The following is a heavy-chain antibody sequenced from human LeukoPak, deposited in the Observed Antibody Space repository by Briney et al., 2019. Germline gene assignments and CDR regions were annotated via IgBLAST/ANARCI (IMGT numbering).Heavy chain of an antibody. J-gene: IGHJ5*02. Sequence: SETLSLTCTVSGGSISSYYWSWIRQPAGKGLEWIGRIYTSGSTNYNPSLKSRVTMSVDTSKNQFSLKLNSATAADTAVYYCAKVDGSDGRTVGWFDPWGQGTLVTVSS. CDR3: AKVDGSDGRTVGWFDP. D-gene: IGHD1-26*01. V-gene: IGHV4-4*07. CDR1: GGSISSYY. CDR2: IYTSGST.